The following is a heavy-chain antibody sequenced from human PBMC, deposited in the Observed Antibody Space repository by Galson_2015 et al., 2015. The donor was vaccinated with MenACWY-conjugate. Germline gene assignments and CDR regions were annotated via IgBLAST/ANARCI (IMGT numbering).Heavy chain of an antibody. CDR2: INPGGGGT. V-gene: IGHV1-46*01. D-gene: IGHD2-2*01. Sequence: SVKVSCKASGYTFSSYHMHWVRQAPGQGLEWMGIINPGGGGTSSAQKFQGRVTMTRDTSTSTVYMELSSLRSEDTAVYYCARVGYCSSPTCYLAFFDYWGQGTLVTVSS. J-gene: IGHJ4*02. CDR1: GYTFSSYH. CDR3: ARVGYCSSPTCYLAFFDY.